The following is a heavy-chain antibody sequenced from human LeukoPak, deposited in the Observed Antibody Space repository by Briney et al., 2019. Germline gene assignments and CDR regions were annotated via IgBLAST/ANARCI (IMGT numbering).Heavy chain of an antibody. V-gene: IGHV1-69*13. D-gene: IGHD1-1*01. CDR2: IIPIFGTA. Sequence: ASVKVSCKASGGTFSSYAISWVRQAPGQGLEWMGGIIPIFGTANYAQKFQGRVMITADESTSTAYMELSSLRSEDTAVYYCARVKSYMGWFDPWGQGTLVTVSS. CDR3: ARVKSYMGWFDP. CDR1: GGTFSSYA. J-gene: IGHJ5*02.